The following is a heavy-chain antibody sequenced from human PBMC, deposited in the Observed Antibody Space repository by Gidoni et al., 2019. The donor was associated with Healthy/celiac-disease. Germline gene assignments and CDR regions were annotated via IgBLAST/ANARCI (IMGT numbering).Heavy chain of an antibody. CDR1: GFSLRTSGMC. CDR3: AREVVSGGMGVEYFDY. V-gene: IGHV2-70*15. J-gene: IGHJ4*02. D-gene: IGHD2-15*01. Sequence: QLTLRESGPALVNPTQTLTLTCTFSGFSLRTSGMCVSWIRQPPGKALEWLARSDWDDDKYYSTSLKTRLTISKDTSKNQVVLTMTNMDPVDTATYYCAREVVSGGMGVEYFDYWGQGTLVTVSS. CDR2: SDWDDDK.